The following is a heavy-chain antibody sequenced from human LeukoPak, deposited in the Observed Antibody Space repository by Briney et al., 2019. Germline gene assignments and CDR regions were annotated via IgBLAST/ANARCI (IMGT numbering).Heavy chain of an antibody. D-gene: IGHD2-2*01. V-gene: IGHV4-39*07. CDR3: ASSPYLGFCSITSCPPGYYYYYMDV. CDR1: GGSISSSSYY. Sequence: PSETLSLTCTVSGGSISSSSYYWGWIRQPPGKGLEWIGRIYSSGSTNYNPSLKSRVTMSVDTSKNQFSLKLSFVTAADTAVYYCASSPYLGFCSITSCPPGYYYYYMDVWGKGTTVTVSS. CDR2: IYSSGST. J-gene: IGHJ6*03.